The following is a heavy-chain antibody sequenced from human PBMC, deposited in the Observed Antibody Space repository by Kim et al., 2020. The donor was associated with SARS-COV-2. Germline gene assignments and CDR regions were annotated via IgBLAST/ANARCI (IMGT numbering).Heavy chain of an antibody. V-gene: IGHV5-51*01. J-gene: IGHJ3*01. CDR3: ARQMRGRPFGDAFDF. Sequence: GESLKISCKGSGYTFSSYWIAWLRHMPGKGLECMGIIYPADSDTKESPSFQGQVTISADKSLSTAYLKWSSLKASDTAIYYCARQMRGRPFGDAFDFWGQGTMLSVSS. D-gene: IGHD3-16*01. CDR1: GYTFSSYW. CDR2: IYPADSDT.